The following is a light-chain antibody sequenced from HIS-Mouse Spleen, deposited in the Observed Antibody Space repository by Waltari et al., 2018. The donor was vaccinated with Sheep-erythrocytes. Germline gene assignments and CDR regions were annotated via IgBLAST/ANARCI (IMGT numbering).Light chain of an antibody. J-gene: IGLJ3*02. V-gene: IGLV2-23*01. CDR3: CSYAGSSTPWV. CDR1: SRDVGCYNL. CDR2: EGS. Sequence: QSALTQPASVSGSPGQSITISCTGTSRDVGCYNLVSWYQQHPGNAPKPMIYEGSKPPSGVSNRFSGSKSGNTASLTISGLQAEDEADYYCCSYAGSSTPWVFGGGTKLTVL.